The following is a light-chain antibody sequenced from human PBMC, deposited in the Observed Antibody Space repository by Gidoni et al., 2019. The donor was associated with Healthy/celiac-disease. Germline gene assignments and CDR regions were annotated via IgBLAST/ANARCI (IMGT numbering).Light chain of an antibody. CDR2: AAS. J-gene: IGKJ2*01. CDR1: QSISSY. CDR3: QQSYSTPLVT. V-gene: IGKV1-39*01. Sequence: DIQMTQSPSSLSASVGDRVTITCRASQSISSYLNWYQQKPGEAPKLLIYAASSLQSGVPSRFSGSGSGTDFTLTISSLQPEDFATYYCQQSYSTPLVTFGQGTKLEIK.